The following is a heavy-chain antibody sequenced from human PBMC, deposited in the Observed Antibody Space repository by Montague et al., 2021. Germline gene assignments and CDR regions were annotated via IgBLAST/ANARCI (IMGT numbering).Heavy chain of an antibody. V-gene: IGHV4-4*07. CDR3: ARDSPVVEPWVGEHKGAFDI. CDR1: GDSISSYEYY. D-gene: IGHD3-10*01. Sequence: SETLSLTCSVSGDSISSYEYYWTWIRQPAGRGPEWIGRVYKRGDTNTNPSLRSRLTLSVDTSKNHFSLTLTSVTAADTAVYFCARDSPVVEPWVGEHKGAFDIWGQGTMVTVSS. CDR2: VYKRGDT. J-gene: IGHJ3*02.